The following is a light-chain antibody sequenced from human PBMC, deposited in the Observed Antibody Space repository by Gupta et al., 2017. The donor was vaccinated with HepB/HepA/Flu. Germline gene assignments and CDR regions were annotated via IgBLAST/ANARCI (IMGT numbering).Light chain of an antibody. V-gene: IGLV1-51*01. CDR2: DNN. Sequence: QSVLTQPPSVSAAPGQKVTISCSGSSSNIGNNYVSWYQQLPGTAPKLLIYDNNKRPSGIPDRGAGYKAGTSDTRGIHGLQIGDEADDDGGTWDIGLRAGGFGGGTKVTVL. CDR3: GTWDIGLRAGG. J-gene: IGLJ2*01. CDR1: SSNIGNNY.